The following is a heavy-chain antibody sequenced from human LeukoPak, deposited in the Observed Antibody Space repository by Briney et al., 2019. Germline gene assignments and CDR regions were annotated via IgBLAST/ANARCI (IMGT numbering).Heavy chain of an antibody. D-gene: IGHD3-22*01. V-gene: IGHV4-59*01. J-gene: IGHJ4*02. CDR2: IYYSGST. Sequence: SETLSLTCTVSGGSISSYYWSWIRQPPGKGLEWIGYIYYSGSTNYNPSLKSRVTISVDTSKNQFSLKLSSVTAADTAVYYCARVGVSAWLDYWGQGTLVTVSS. CDR3: ARVGVSAWLDY. CDR1: GGSISSYY.